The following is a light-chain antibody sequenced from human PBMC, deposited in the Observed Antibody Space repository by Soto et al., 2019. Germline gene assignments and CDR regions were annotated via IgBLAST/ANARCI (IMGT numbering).Light chain of an antibody. Sequence: DIVVTQSPLSLPFTPGEPASISFMSIQSLLHINGYNYLDWYLQKPGQSPQLLIYLASNRASGVPDRFSGSGSGTEFTLTIRSLQPEDFATYYCQQSYITPFAFGPGTKVDI. CDR3: QQSYITPFA. CDR1: QSLLHINGYNY. J-gene: IGKJ3*01. V-gene: IGKV2-28*01. CDR2: LAS.